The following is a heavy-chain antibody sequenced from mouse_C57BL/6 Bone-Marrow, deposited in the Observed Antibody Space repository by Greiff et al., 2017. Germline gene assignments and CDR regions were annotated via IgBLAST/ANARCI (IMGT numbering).Heavy chain of an antibody. Sequence: VQLQQPGTELVKPGASVKLSCKASGYTFTSYWMHWVKQRPGQGLEWIGNINPSNGGTNYNEKFKSKATLTVDKSSSTSYMQLSSLTSEDSSVYCGAREVTTECAYWGQGTLVTVSA. D-gene: IGHD2-1*01. J-gene: IGHJ3*01. CDR2: INPSNGGT. V-gene: IGHV1-53*01. CDR3: AREVTTECAY. CDR1: GYTFTSYW.